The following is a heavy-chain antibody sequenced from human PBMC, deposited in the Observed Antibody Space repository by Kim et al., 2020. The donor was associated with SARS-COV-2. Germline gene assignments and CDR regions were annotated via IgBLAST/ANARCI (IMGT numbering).Heavy chain of an antibody. Sequence: SETLCLACTVSGGSISSYYWSWIRQPPGKGLEWIGYIYYSGSTNYNPSLKSRVTISVDTSKNQFSLKLSSVTAADTAVYYCARDRVEGYSGYDLIRSGYYYYGMDVWGPGTTVTVSS. CDR2: IYYSGST. CDR1: GGSISSYY. J-gene: IGHJ6*02. CDR3: ARDRVEGYSGYDLIRSGYYYYGMDV. V-gene: IGHV4-59*01. D-gene: IGHD5-12*01.